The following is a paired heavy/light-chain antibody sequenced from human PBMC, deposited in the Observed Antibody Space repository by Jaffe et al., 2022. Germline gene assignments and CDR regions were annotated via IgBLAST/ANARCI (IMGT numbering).Heavy chain of an antibody. CDR2: IYTSGST. CDR3: ARDLGTYYDILTGYYTPHGMDV. J-gene: IGHJ6*04. D-gene: IGHD3-9*01. Sequence: QVQLQESGPGLVKPSQTLSLTCTVSGGSISSGSYYWSWIRQPAGKGLEWIGRIYTSGSTNYNPSLKSRVTISVDTSKNQFSLKLSSVTAADTAVYYCARDLGTYYDILTGYYTPHGMDVWGKGTTVTVSS. V-gene: IGHV4-61*02. CDR1: GGSISSGSYY.
Light chain of an antibody. J-gene: IGLJ1*01. CDR2: DVS. CDR1: SSDVGGYNY. Sequence: QSALTQPASVSGSPGQSITISCTGTSSDVGGYNYVSWYQQHPGKAPKLMIYDVSNRPSGVSNRFSGSKSGNTASLTISGLQAEDEADYYCSSYTSSSTPYVFGTGTKVTVL. CDR3: SSYTSSSTPYV. V-gene: IGLV2-14*03.